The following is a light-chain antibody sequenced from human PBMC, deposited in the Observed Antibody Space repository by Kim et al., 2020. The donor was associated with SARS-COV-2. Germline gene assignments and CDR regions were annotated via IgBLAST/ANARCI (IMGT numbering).Light chain of an antibody. J-gene: IGKJ1*01. CDR2: GAS. CDR3: QQYGSSPAT. CDR1: QTVTRNY. Sequence: SPAERATLPCRARQTVTRNYLAWYQRRNGQAPRLVIYGASSRATGIPDRCSGSGSVTDFTLTISRLGREDFAVYYCQQYGSSPATFGQGAKVDIK. V-gene: IGKV3-20*01.